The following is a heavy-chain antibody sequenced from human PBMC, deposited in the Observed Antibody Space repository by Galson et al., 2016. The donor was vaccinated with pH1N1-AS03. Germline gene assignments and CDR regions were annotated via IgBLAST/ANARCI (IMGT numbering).Heavy chain of an antibody. J-gene: IGHJ4*02. V-gene: IGHV4-59*01. CDR3: ARGAPGDFGY. CDR2: IYNSGST. CDR1: GGSISSYY. Sequence: ETLSLTCTVSGGSISSYYWNWIRQTPGGGLEWIGYIYNSGSTDFNPSLKSRVTMSMDTSKNQFTLKLSSVSAADTAVYYCARGAPGDFGYWGQGTLVTVSS. D-gene: IGHD2-8*02.